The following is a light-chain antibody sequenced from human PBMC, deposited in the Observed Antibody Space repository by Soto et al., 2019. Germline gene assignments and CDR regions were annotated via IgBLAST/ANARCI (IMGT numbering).Light chain of an antibody. CDR2: GAS. CDR1: QSVNTN. Sequence: EIVMTQSPATLTVSPGESVTLSCRASQSVNTNVAWYQQKVGQAPRLLIYGASTRATPIPARFSGSGSGTEVTLTISSIQSEDFATYYCQQYNSWPPYTFGQGTKLEIK. J-gene: IGKJ2*01. V-gene: IGKV3-15*01. CDR3: QQYNSWPPYT.